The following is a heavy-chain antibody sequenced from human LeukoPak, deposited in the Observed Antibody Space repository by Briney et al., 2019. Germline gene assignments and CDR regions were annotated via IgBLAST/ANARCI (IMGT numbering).Heavy chain of an antibody. V-gene: IGHV1-18*01. Sequence: GASVKVSCKASGYTFTSYGISWVRQAPGQGLEWMGWISAYNGNTNYAQKLQGRVTMTTDTSTSTAYMELRSLRSDDTAVYYCARGVTYYYDSSGYPFDYWGQGTLVTVSS. D-gene: IGHD3-22*01. CDR3: ARGVTYYYDSSGYPFDY. CDR1: GYTFTSYG. CDR2: ISAYNGNT. J-gene: IGHJ4*02.